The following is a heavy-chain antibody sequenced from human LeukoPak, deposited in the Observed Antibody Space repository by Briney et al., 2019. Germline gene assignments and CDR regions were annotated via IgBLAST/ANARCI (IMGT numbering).Heavy chain of an antibody. Sequence: SVKVSCKASGGTFSSYAISWVRQAPGQGLEWMGRIIPIFGTANYAQKFQGRVTITTDESTSTAYMELSSLRSEDTAVYYCARGYYYDSSGYSELDYWGQGTLATVSS. J-gene: IGHJ4*02. CDR3: ARGYYYDSSGYSELDY. V-gene: IGHV1-69*05. CDR1: GGTFSSYA. D-gene: IGHD3-22*01. CDR2: IIPIFGTA.